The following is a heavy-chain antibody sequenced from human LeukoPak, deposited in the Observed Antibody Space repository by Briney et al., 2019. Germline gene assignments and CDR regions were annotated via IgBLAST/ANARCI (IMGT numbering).Heavy chain of an antibody. CDR1: GYSFTSYN. CDR3: GRYCSSTSCPIASAFDY. V-gene: IGHV1-46*01. Sequence: GASVKVSCKASGYSFTSYNMHWVRQAPGQGLEWMGIINPSGGSTSYAQRFLGRVTMTRDTSTSTVYMELSSLRSEDTAMYYCGRYCSSTSCPIASAFDYWGQGTLVIVSS. D-gene: IGHD2-2*01. J-gene: IGHJ4*02. CDR2: INPSGGST.